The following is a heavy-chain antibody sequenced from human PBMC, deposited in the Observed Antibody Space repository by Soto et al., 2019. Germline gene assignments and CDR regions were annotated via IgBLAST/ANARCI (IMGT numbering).Heavy chain of an antibody. D-gene: IGHD3-10*01. Sequence: QVQLVQSGAEVKEPGSSVKVSCKASGGTFRTFAIRWVRQAPGQGPEWMGGIIPVFGTPNYAQKFQGRVTITADESTSTAYMELSSLRSEDTAVYYCATGGSTMVRGPLVYGLDVWGQGTTVTVSS. CDR1: GGTFRTFA. V-gene: IGHV1-69*01. CDR3: ATGGSTMVRGPLVYGLDV. J-gene: IGHJ6*02. CDR2: IIPVFGTP.